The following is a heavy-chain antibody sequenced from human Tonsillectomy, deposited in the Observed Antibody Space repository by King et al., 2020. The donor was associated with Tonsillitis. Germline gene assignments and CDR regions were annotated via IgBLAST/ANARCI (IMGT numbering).Heavy chain of an antibody. D-gene: IGHD2-15*01. Sequence: QLVQSGAEVKKPGASVKVSCTPSGYPFSVYYVHWVRQAPGQRLEWMGWINPKSGDTIYAQKFQDRVTMTRDTTITTAYMELSSLRSDDTAVYYCARALYLLLPPGMDVWGKGTTVTVSS. V-gene: IGHV1-2*02. CDR3: ARALYLLLPPGMDV. CDR1: GYPFSVYY. CDR2: INPKSGDT. J-gene: IGHJ6*04.